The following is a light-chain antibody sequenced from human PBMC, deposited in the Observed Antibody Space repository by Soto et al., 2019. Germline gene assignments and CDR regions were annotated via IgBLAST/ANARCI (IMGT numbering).Light chain of an antibody. CDR1: QSVSSSY. CDR3: QQYGYSLFT. CDR2: GAS. V-gene: IGKV3-20*01. Sequence: EIVLTQSPGTLSLSPGERATLSCRASQSVSSSYLTWSQQKPGQAPRLLIYGASGRATGIPDRFSGSGSGTDFTLTISRLEPEDFAVYYCQQYGYSLFTFGPGTKVDIK. J-gene: IGKJ3*01.